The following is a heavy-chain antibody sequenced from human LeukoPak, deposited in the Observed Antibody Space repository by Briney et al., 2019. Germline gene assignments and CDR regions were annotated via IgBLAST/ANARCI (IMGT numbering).Heavy chain of an antibody. D-gene: IGHD2-2*01. CDR3: ARVDCSSTSCTFDY. J-gene: IGHJ4*02. V-gene: IGHV4-39*07. Sequence: SETLSLTCTVSGGSISSSSYYWGWIRQPPGKGLEWIGRIYTSGSTNYNPSLKSRVTMSVDTSKNQFSLKLSSVTAADTAVYYCARVDCSSTSCTFDYWGQGTLVTVSS. CDR2: IYTSGST. CDR1: GGSISSSSYY.